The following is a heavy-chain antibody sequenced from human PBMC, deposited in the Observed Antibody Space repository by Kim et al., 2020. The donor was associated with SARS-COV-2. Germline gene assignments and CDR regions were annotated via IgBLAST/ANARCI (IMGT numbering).Heavy chain of an antibody. J-gene: IGHJ3*01. D-gene: IGHD1-1*01. CDR2: LNAGNGNT. Sequence: ASVTVSCKASGYAFTRNLLHWVRQAPGQSLEWIGWLNAGNGNTKYSQSFRGRVTITRDTSATTAYMELSSLTSEDTAIYYCARDPYKPQDGGAFDFWGQGTLVTVSS. V-gene: IGHV1-3*01. CDR3: ARDPYKPQDGGAFDF. CDR1: GYAFTRNL.